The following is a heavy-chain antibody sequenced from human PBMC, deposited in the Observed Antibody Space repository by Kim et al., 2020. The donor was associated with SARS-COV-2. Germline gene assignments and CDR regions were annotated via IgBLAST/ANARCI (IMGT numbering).Heavy chain of an antibody. V-gene: IGHV3-30-3*01. CDR2: ISYDGSNK. D-gene: IGHD5-18*01. CDR3: ARRSQGYSYGPYNGDLDY. Sequence: GGSLRLSCAASGFTFSSYAMHWVRQAPGKGLEWVAVISYDGSNKYYADSVKGRFTISRDNSKNTLYLQMNSLRAEDTAVYYCARRSQGYSYGPYNGDLDYWGQGTLVTVSS. J-gene: IGHJ4*02. CDR1: GFTFSSYA.